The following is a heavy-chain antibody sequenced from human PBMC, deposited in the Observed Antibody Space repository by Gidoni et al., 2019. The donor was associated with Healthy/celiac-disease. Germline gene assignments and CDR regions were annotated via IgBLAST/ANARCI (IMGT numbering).Heavy chain of an antibody. Sequence: EVQLVESGGGLVKPGGSLRLSCAASGFTLSNAWMSWVRQAPGKGLEWVGRIKSKTDGGTTDYAAPVKGRFTISRDDSKNTLYLQMNSLKTEDTAVYYCTTFFLVGDSDYWGQGTLVTVSS. V-gene: IGHV3-15*01. J-gene: IGHJ4*02. D-gene: IGHD2-8*02. CDR2: IKSKTDGGTT. CDR1: GFTLSNAW. CDR3: TTFFLVGDSDY.